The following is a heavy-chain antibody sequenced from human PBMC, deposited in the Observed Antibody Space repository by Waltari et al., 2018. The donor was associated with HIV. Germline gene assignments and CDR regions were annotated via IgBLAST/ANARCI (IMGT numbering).Heavy chain of an antibody. J-gene: IGHJ6*02. CDR2: INPSGGTT. D-gene: IGHD3-3*01. Sequence: QLQLVQSGAEVKKPGASVKVSCKASGYTLTSYYIHWVRQAPGQGLEWMGIINPSGGTTRYAQKFQGRVTMTRDMSTRTVYMELSSLRSEDTAVYYCARDEGGGEYNDFWSGLDYYGMDVWGQGTTVTVSS. CDR1: GYTLTSYY. CDR3: ARDEGGGEYNDFWSGLDYYGMDV. V-gene: IGHV1-46*01.